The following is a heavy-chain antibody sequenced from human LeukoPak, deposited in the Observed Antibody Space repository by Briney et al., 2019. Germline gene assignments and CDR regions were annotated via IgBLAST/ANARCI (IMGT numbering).Heavy chain of an antibody. CDR3: ARLASSAEFDY. CDR1: GGSISSSSYY. V-gene: IGHV4-39*01. D-gene: IGHD4/OR15-4a*01. CDR2: IYYSGST. J-gene: IGHJ4*02. Sequence: SETLSLTCTVSGGSISSSSYYWGWIRQPPGKGLEWIGSIYYSGSTYYNPSLKSRVTISVDTSKNQFSLKLSSVTAADTAVYYCARLASSAEFDYWGQGTLVTVSS.